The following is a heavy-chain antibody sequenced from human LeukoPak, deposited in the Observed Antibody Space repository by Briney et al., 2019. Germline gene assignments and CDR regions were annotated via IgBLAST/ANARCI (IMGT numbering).Heavy chain of an antibody. CDR3: ARGEAAARHFDY. Sequence: GASVKVSCKASGYTXTGYYMHGVRQAPGEGLEWMGGISVYNGNTNYAQKLQGRVTMTTDTSTTTAYMELRSLRSDDTAVYYCARGEAAARHFDYWGQGTLVTVSS. CDR2: ISVYNGNT. CDR1: GYTXTGYY. J-gene: IGHJ4*02. D-gene: IGHD6-13*01. V-gene: IGHV1-18*04.